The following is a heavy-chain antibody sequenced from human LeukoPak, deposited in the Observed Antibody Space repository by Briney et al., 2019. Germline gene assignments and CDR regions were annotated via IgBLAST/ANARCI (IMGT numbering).Heavy chain of an antibody. V-gene: IGHV3-48*03. CDR2: VSGSGSTI. D-gene: IGHD3-3*01. CDR3: ARPTTYYDLLSGYYAWYYFDN. Sequence: GGSLRLSCTASGFTFSNYELNWVRQAPGKGLEWVSYVSGSGSTIFHADSVKGRFITSRDNAKKSVYPQMNSLRVEDTAVYYCARPTTYYDLLSGYYAWYYFDNWGRGTLVTVSS. J-gene: IGHJ4*02. CDR1: GFTFSNYE.